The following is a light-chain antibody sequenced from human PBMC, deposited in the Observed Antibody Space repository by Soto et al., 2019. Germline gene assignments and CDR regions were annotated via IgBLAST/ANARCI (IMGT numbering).Light chain of an antibody. J-gene: IGKJ5*01. CDR3: QRYGSAPNA. V-gene: IGKV1-39*02. CDR1: QSISTY. Sequence: IQMTQPPSSLAASVGDGVTITCRASQSISTYLAWYQQKPGKAPKVLIYTASSLQSGVPSRFSGSGSGTDFTLTMSGLQPEDFAVYYCQRYGSAPNAFGQGTRLEI. CDR2: TAS.